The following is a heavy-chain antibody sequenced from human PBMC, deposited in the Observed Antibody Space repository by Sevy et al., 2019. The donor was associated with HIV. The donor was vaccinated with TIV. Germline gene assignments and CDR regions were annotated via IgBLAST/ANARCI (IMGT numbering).Heavy chain of an antibody. CDR1: GFTFSRYW. J-gene: IGHJ4*02. Sequence: GGSLRLSCAASGFTFSRYWMSWVRQAPGKGLEWVANIKQDGSEKYYVDSVKGRFTISRDNAKNSLYLQMNSLRAEDTAMYYCVRSIRGFAYWGQGTLVTVSS. CDR3: VRSIRGFAY. CDR2: IKQDGSEK. D-gene: IGHD3-3*02. V-gene: IGHV3-7*01.